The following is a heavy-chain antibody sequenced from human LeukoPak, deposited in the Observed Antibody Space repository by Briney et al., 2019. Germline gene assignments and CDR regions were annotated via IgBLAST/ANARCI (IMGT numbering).Heavy chain of an antibody. CDR3: ATGRSIRYFDY. CDR2: VYSSGST. D-gene: IGHD3-9*01. Sequence: PSETLSLTCSVSGGSINSDHWSWIRLPPGKGLEWIGHVYSSGSTDYNPSLKSRVTILVDTSKNQFSLMLSSVTAADTAVYYCATGRSIRYFDYWGQGTLLTVSS. V-gene: IGHV4-59*08. J-gene: IGHJ4*02. CDR1: GGSINSDH.